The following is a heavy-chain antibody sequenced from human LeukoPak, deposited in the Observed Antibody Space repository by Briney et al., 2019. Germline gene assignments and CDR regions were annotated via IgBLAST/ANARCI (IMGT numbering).Heavy chain of an antibody. J-gene: IGHJ4*02. CDR3: AKMDDSSGYYSD. D-gene: IGHD3-22*01. Sequence: GGSLRLSCAASGFTFSDNYMIWIRQAPGRGLEWVSYIDTSGSAMYYAVPVKGRFTISRDNARNSLYLQMNSLRAEDTAVYYCAKMDDSSGYYSDWGQGTLVTVSS. CDR1: GFTFSDNY. CDR2: IDTSGSAM. V-gene: IGHV3-11*01.